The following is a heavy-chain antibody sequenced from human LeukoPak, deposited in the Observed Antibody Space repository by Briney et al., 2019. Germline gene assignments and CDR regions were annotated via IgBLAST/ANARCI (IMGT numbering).Heavy chain of an antibody. D-gene: IGHD3-9*01. J-gene: IGHJ4*02. CDR3: ARDGSGILTGYSPLDY. CDR1: GFTFSSYS. V-gene: IGHV3-21*01. Sequence: GGSLRLSCAASGFTFSSYSMSWVRRAPGKGLEWVSSISSSSSYIYYADSVKGRFTISRDNAKNSLYLQMNSLRAEDTAVYYCARDGSGILTGYSPLDYWGQGTLVTVSS. CDR2: ISSSSSYI.